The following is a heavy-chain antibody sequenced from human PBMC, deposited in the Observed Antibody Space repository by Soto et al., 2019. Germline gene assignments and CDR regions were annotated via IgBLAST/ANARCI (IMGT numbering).Heavy chain of an antibody. CDR2: IKQDGSEK. V-gene: IGHV3-7*01. J-gene: IGHJ6*02. CDR3: ASLGRHG. Sequence: PGGSRRLSCAASGFTFSDSWMDWVRQAPGKGPEWVANIKQDGSEKNYVDSVKGRFIISXXXAXXSXXLXXNSXRAEDTAVYYCASLGRHGWGQGTTVTVSS. D-gene: IGHD3-16*01. CDR1: GFTFSDSW.